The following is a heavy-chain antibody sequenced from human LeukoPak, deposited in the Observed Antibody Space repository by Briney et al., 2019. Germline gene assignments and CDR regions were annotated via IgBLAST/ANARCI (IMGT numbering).Heavy chain of an antibody. CDR1: GYTFTRYY. D-gene: IGHD2-2*01. J-gene: IGHJ5*02. CDR3: ARDSDTSSLADP. Sequence: ASVKVSCKASGYTFTRYYMHWVRQVPGQGLEWMGIIHPSSGSTSYAQKFEGRVTLTRDTSTSTLYMELISLRSEDTAVYYCARDSDTSSLADPWGQGTLVTVSS. CDR2: IHPSSGST. V-gene: IGHV1-46*01.